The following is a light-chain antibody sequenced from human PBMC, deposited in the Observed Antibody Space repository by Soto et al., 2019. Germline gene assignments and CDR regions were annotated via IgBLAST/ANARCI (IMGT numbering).Light chain of an antibody. V-gene: IGKV1-39*01. Sequence: DIQMTQSPSSLSASVRDRVTITCRASQSISSYLNWYQQKPGKAPKLPIYAASSLQSGVPSRFSGSGSGTDFTLTISSLQPEDFATYYCQQSYSTPRTFGQGTKLEIK. J-gene: IGKJ2*01. CDR2: AAS. CDR3: QQSYSTPRT. CDR1: QSISSY.